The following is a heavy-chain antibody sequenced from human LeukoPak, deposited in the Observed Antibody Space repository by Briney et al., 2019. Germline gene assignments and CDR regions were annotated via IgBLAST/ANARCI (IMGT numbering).Heavy chain of an antibody. J-gene: IGHJ4*02. CDR2: IYYSGST. V-gene: IGHV4-31*03. D-gene: IGHD3-16*01. CDR1: GGSISSGGYY. CDR3: ARRVTGKGMITFGGVMTHYDY. Sequence: SQTLSLTCTVSGGSISSGGYYWSWIRQHPGKGLEWIGYIYYSGSTYYNPSLKSRVTISVDTSKNQFSLKLSSVTAADTAVYYCARRVTGKGMITFGGVMTHYDYWGQGTLVTVSS.